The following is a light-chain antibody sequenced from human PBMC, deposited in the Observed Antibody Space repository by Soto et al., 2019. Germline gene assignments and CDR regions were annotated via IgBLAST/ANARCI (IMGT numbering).Light chain of an antibody. CDR1: QRSCYN. CDR2: DAS. Sequence: EIVLTQSPAPLSLSPGERATLSCRASQRSCYNLAWYQQKPGQSPRLHIYDASNSATGVPARFSGSGSGTDFTLSISSLEPEDFAVYYCQQRGDWPLYTFGQGSRLEIK. J-gene: IGKJ2*01. V-gene: IGKV3-11*01. CDR3: QQRGDWPLYT.